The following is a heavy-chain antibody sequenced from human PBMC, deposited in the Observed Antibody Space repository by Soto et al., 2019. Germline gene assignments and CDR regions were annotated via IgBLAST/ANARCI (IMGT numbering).Heavy chain of an antibody. D-gene: IGHD3-16*02. Sequence: GGSLRLSCASSGFTLSMSAVNWVRQAPGKGLEWVSYISDSGDRTYYADSVKGRFTISRDRSKNTVSLQMDSLRAEDTAVYYCAKDRGIIVKAGDAFDFWGQGTKVTVSS. CDR3: AKDRGIIVKAGDAFDF. CDR1: GFTLSMSA. J-gene: IGHJ3*01. CDR2: ISDSGDRT. V-gene: IGHV3-23*01.